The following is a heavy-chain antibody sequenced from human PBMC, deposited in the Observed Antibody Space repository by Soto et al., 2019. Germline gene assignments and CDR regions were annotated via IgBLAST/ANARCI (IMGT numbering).Heavy chain of an antibody. J-gene: IGHJ4*02. D-gene: IGHD6-13*01. CDR3: ATSAADPGNY. Sequence: GGSLRLSCAASGFTFSSYWMSWVRQAPGKGLEWVANIKQDGSDKYYVDSVKGRFTISRDNAKNSLYLQMNSLRAEDTDVYYCATSAADPGNYWGQGTLVTVYS. V-gene: IGHV3-7*01. CDR1: GFTFSSYW. CDR2: IKQDGSDK.